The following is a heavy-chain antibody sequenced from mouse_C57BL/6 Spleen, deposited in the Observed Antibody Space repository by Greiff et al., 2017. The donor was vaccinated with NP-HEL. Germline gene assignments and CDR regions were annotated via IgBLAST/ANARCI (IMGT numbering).Heavy chain of an antibody. Sequence: EVKLMESGPGLVKPSQSLSLTCSVTGYSITSGYYWNWIRQFPGNKLEWMGYISYDGSNNYNPSLKNRISITRDTSKNQFFLKLNSVTTEDTATYYCARVGDYYGSSYPFDYWGQGTTLTVSS. D-gene: IGHD1-1*01. CDR2: ISYDGSN. V-gene: IGHV3-6*01. CDR3: ARVGDYYGSSYPFDY. CDR1: GYSITSGYY. J-gene: IGHJ2*01.